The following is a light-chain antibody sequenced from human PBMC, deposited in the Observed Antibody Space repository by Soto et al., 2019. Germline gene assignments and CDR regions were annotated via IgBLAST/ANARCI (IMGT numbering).Light chain of an antibody. J-gene: IGKJ3*01. CDR2: ATS. CDR3: QKYSSVPV. CDR1: QGIKNF. V-gene: IGKV1-27*01. Sequence: DIPMTQSPTSLSASVGDRVTITYQASQGIKNFVAWYQQKPGKDPKHLIYATSTLQSEIQFRFSGSGSGTDFTLTINSLQPEDVATYSCQKYSSVPVFGPGTKVEIK.